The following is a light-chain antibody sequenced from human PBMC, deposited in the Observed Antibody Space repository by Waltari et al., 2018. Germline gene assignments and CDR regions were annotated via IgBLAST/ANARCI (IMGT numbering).Light chain of an antibody. CDR2: DVN. CDR3: SSYTSSSTLRV. V-gene: IGLV2-14*01. Sequence: QSALTQPASVSGSPGQSITISCTGTSSDVGGYNYVSWYQQHPGKAPKLMIYDVNKRPSRVSTRFSGSKSGNTASLTISGLQAEDEADYYCSSYTSSSTLRVFGTGTKVTVL. J-gene: IGLJ1*01. CDR1: SSDVGGYNY.